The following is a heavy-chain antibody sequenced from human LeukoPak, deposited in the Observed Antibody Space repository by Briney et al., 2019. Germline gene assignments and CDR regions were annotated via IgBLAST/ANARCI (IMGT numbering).Heavy chain of an antibody. Sequence: EAGGSLRLSCAASGFTFSSYGMHWVRQAPGKGLEWVAVISYDGSNKYYADSVKGRFTISRDNSKNTLYLQMNSLRAEDTAVYYCAKDLGGYLDYWGQGTLVTVSS. CDR2: ISYDGSNK. J-gene: IGHJ4*02. CDR3: AKDLGGYLDY. V-gene: IGHV3-30*18. CDR1: GFTFSSYG. D-gene: IGHD2-15*01.